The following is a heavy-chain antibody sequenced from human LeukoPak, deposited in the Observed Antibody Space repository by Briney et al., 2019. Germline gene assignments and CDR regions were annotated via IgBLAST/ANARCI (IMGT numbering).Heavy chain of an antibody. Sequence: GGSLRLSCAASGFTFSSYAMSWVRQAPGKGLEWVAFIRYDGSNKYYADSVKGRFTISRDNSKNTLYLQMNSLRAEDTAVYYCATNDNHYYCDDSTYYYYYYMDVWGKGTTVTISS. V-gene: IGHV3-30*02. CDR1: GFTFSSYA. J-gene: IGHJ6*03. CDR3: ATNDNHYYCDDSTYYYYYYMDV. CDR2: IRYDGSNK. D-gene: IGHD3-22*01.